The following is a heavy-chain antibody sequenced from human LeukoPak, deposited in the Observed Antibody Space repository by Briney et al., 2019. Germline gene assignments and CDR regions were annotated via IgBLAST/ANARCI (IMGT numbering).Heavy chain of an antibody. D-gene: IGHD2/OR15-2a*01. CDR3: ARKWLTTSFDI. CDR2: ISSSSSYI. V-gene: IGHV3-21*01. CDR1: GFTFSSYS. J-gene: IGHJ3*02. Sequence: GGSLRLSCAASGFTFSSYSINWVRQAPGKGLEWVSSISSSSSYIYYADSVKGRFTISRDNAKNSLYLQMNSLRAEDTAVYYCARKWLTTSFDIWGQGTMVTVSS.